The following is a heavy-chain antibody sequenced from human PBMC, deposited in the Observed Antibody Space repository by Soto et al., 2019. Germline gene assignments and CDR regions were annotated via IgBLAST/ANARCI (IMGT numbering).Heavy chain of an antibody. V-gene: IGHV4-30-2*01. J-gene: IGHJ4*02. CDR2: ILHTGGT. CDR3: AGGTKSVVTPY. D-gene: IGHD2-21*02. CDR1: GGSISGGGFS. Sequence: KPSETLSLTCAVSGGSISGGGFSWSWIRQPPGKGLEWIGYILHTGGTQYNPSLKSRVTISVDTSKNQFSLKLSSVTAADTAVYYCAGGTKSVVTPYWGQGTLVTVSS.